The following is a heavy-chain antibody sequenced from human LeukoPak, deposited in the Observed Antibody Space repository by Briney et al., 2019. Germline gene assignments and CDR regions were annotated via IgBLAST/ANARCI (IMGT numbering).Heavy chain of an antibody. D-gene: IGHD6-19*01. CDR3: AKLGHSDGWYLGAFDI. J-gene: IGHJ3*02. CDR2: TSYSRTT. CDR1: GGSITGHY. V-gene: IGHV4-59*08. Sequence: PSETLSLTYAVSGGSITGHYWNWIRQTPGMRLEWIGYTSYSRTTIYNSYFKGRATMSIDTSKNQLYLNLTSVTATDTAVYYCAKLGHSDGWYLGAFDIWGQGTTVIVPS.